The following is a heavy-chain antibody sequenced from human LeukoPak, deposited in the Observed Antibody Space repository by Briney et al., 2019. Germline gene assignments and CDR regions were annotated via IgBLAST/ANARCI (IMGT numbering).Heavy chain of an antibody. J-gene: IGHJ4*02. V-gene: IGHV3-23*01. CDR2: ISASADNT. CDR1: GFSFSTYA. D-gene: IGHD5-12*01. Sequence: GGSLRLSCAASGFSFSTYAMTWVRQAPGKGLEWVSSISASADNTYYADSVKGRFTVSRDKSKNTLYLQMNSLRAEDTAVYYCAGYSGYDQEVDYWGQGTLVTVSS. CDR3: AGYSGYDQEVDY.